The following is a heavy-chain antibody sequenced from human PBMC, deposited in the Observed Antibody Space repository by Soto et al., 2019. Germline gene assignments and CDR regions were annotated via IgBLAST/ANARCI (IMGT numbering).Heavy chain of an antibody. D-gene: IGHD6-13*01. V-gene: IGHV5-51*01. CDR3: ATNIGYSSSWYEGFNY. CDR2: IYPGDSDT. Sequence: GESLKISSQGSGYSFTSYWIGWVRQMPGKGLEWMGIIYPGDSDTRYSPSFQGQVTISADKSISTAYLQWSSLKASDTAMYYCATNIGYSSSWYEGFNYWGQGTLVTVSS. J-gene: IGHJ4*02. CDR1: GYSFTSYW.